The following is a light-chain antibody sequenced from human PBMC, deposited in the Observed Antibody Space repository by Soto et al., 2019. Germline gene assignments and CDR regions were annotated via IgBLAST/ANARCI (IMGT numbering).Light chain of an antibody. CDR3: QQYNNWPRT. Sequence: EIVMTQSPATLSVSPGERVTLSCRASESVSGNLAWYQQTPGQAPRLLILGASTRAIGIPARFRGSGSGTQFTLTITSLQSEDFAVYYCQQYNNWPRTFGQGTKVEIK. CDR1: ESVSGN. J-gene: IGKJ1*01. CDR2: GAS. V-gene: IGKV3-15*01.